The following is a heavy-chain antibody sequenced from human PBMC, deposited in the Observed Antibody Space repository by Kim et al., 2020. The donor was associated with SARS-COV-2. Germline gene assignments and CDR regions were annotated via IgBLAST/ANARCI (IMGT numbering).Heavy chain of an antibody. J-gene: IGHJ4*02. CDR2: ISGSGDNA. V-gene: IGHV3-23*01. Sequence: GGSLRLSCAASGFTFSNFVMIWVRQAPGKGLEWVSSISGSGDNAYYADSVKGRFTFSRDNSKNTLYLQMNSLRAEDTAVYYCAKGNVVVAAATYFDCWGRGTLVTVSS. D-gene: IGHD2-15*01. CDR3: AKGNVVVAAATYFDC. CDR1: GFTFSNFV.